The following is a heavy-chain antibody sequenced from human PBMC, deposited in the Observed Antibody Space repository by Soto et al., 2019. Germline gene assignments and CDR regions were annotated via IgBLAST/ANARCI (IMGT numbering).Heavy chain of an antibody. V-gene: IGHV4-34*01. J-gene: IGHJ4*02. Sequence: QVQLQQWGAGLLKPSETLSLTCAVYGGSFGGYYLTWIRQPPGKGLEWIGEINHGGSSYYNPSLKSRVTISEDTSKNQLSLRLKSVPAAETAVYYCARGTRYSYGYPLDYWGQGTLVTVSP. CDR3: ARGTRYSYGYPLDY. CDR1: GGSFGGYY. D-gene: IGHD5-18*01. CDR2: INHGGSS.